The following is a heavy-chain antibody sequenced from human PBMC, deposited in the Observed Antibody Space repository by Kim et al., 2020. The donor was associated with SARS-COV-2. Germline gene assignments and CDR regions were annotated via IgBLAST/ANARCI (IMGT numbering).Heavy chain of an antibody. CDR2: INHSGST. D-gene: IGHD6-13*01. Sequence: SETLSLTCAVYGGSFSGYYWSWIRQPPGKGLEWIGEINHSGSTNYNPSLKSRVTISVDTSKNQFSLKLSSVTAADTAVYYCARGVIAAAGTGPRPLLNTYFGMDVWGQGTTVTVSS. CDR3: ARGVIAAAGTGPRPLLNTYFGMDV. CDR1: GGSFSGYY. V-gene: IGHV4-34*01. J-gene: IGHJ6*02.